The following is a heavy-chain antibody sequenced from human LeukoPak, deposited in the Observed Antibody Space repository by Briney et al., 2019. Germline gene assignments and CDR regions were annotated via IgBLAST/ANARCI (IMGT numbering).Heavy chain of an antibody. V-gene: IGHV3-7*01. CDR1: GFTFSSYW. Sequence: SGGSLRLSXAASGFTFSSYWMSWVRQAPGKGLEWVANIKQDGSEKYYVDSVKGRFTISRDNAKNSLYLQMNSLRAEDTAVYYCARDGLGVVIGEFDYWGQGTLVTVSS. D-gene: IGHD3-3*01. CDR2: IKQDGSEK. J-gene: IGHJ4*02. CDR3: ARDGLGVVIGEFDY.